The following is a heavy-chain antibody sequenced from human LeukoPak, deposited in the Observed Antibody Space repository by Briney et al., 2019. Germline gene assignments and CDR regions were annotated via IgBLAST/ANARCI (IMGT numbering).Heavy chain of an antibody. CDR2: MNPNSGNT. Sequence: ASVKVSCKASGYTFTSYDINWVRQATGQGLEWMGWMNPNSGNTGYAQKFQGRVTMTRNTSISTAYMELSSLRSEDTAVYYCARGLRYYDFWSGYYSGGYYYYMDAWGKGTTVTVSS. CDR1: GYTFTSYD. CDR3: ARGLRYYDFWSGYYSGGYYYYMDA. V-gene: IGHV1-8*01. J-gene: IGHJ6*03. D-gene: IGHD3-3*01.